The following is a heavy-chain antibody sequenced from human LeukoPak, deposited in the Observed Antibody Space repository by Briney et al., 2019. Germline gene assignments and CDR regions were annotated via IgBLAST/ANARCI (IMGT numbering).Heavy chain of an antibody. D-gene: IGHD6-13*01. CDR2: ISGYNGNT. J-gene: IGHJ4*02. Sequence: GASVKVSFKASGYTFTTYNINWVRQAPGQGLEWMGWISGYNGNTNYAQKLQGRVTMTTDTSTSTAYMELRSLRSDDTAVYYCARGGDSWYYFDYWGQGTLVTVSS. CDR3: ARGGDSWYYFDY. CDR1: GYTFTTYN. V-gene: IGHV1-18*01.